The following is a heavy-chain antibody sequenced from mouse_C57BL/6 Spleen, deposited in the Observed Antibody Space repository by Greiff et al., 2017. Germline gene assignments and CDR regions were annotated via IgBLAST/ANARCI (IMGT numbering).Heavy chain of an antibody. J-gene: IGHJ4*01. CDR3: ARGGVYYAMDY. CDR2: ISDGGSYT. V-gene: IGHV5-4*01. Sequence: VQLKESGGGLVKPGGSLKLSCAASGFTFSSYAMSWVRQTPEKRLEWVATISDGGSYTYYPDNVKGRFTISRDNAKNNLYLQMSHLKSEDTAMYYCARGGVYYAMDYWGQGTSVTVSS. CDR1: GFTFSSYA.